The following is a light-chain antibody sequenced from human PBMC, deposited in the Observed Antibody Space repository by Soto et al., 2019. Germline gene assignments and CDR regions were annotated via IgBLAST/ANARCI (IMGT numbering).Light chain of an antibody. CDR2: TNN. CDR3: AAWDDSLNAVV. J-gene: IGLJ2*01. CDR1: SSNIGGNT. Sequence: QSVLTQPPSASGTPGQRVTISCSGSSSNIGGNTVNWYQQLPGTAPKLLIYTNNQRPSGVPDRFSGSKSGTSASLAISGLQSEDEADYHCAAWDDSLNAVVFGGGTKLPS. V-gene: IGLV1-44*01.